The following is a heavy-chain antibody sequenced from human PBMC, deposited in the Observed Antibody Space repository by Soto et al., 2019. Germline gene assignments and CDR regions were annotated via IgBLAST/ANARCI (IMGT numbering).Heavy chain of an antibody. CDR1: GESISGTIYY. V-gene: IGHV4-39*02. CDR2: IYYSGST. D-gene: IGHD6-13*01. Sequence: SETLSLTCIVSGESISGTIYYWGWIRQPPGKGLEWIGSIYYSGSTYYNPSLKSRVTISVDTSKKHFSLKLTSVTAADTAVYYCARPGGSGWFYFDSWGQGSQVTVSS. CDR3: ARPGGSGWFYFDS. J-gene: IGHJ4*02.